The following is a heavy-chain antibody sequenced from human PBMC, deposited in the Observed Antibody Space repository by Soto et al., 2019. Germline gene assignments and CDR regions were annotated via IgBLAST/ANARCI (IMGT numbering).Heavy chain of an antibody. V-gene: IGHV1-69*13. CDR3: AGPRISTGRRRLYSSLPSHYFDY. D-gene: IGHD1-1*01. J-gene: IGHJ4*02. CDR1: GGTFSSYA. Sequence: GASVKVSCKASGGTFSSYAISWVRQAPGQGLEWMGGIIPIFGTANYAQKFQGRVTITADESTSTAYMELSSLRSEDTAVYYCAGPRISTGRRRLYSSLPSHYFDYWGQGTLVTVSS. CDR2: IIPIFGTA.